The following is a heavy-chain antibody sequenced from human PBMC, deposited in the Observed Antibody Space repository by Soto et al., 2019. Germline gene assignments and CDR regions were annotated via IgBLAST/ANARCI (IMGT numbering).Heavy chain of an antibody. Sequence: EVKLVESGGGVVQPGGSLRLSCAASGFTFSTYDMHWVRQATGQGLAWVSAIGAADDPYYSGSVKGRFTISRETSKGSLSFQMESLRVGDTAVYYCARAYSGQLRSRADYYCAMDVWGPGTPVTVSS. D-gene: IGHD2-2*01. V-gene: IGHV3-13*05. J-gene: IGHJ6*02. CDR3: ARAYSGQLRSRADYYCAMDV. CDR1: GFTFSTYD. CDR2: IGAADDP.